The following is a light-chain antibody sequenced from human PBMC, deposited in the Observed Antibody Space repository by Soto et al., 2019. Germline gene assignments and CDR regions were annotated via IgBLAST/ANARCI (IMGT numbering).Light chain of an antibody. CDR1: SSDVGGYNY. CDR3: SSYTSSSTLYV. CDR2: DVS. V-gene: IGLV2-14*01. J-gene: IGLJ1*01. Sequence: QCVLTQPASVSGSPGQSITISSTGTSSDVGGYNYVSWYQQHPGKAPKLMIYDVSNRPSGVSNRFSGSKSGNTASLTISGLQAEDEADYYCSSYTSSSTLYVFGTGTKVTVL.